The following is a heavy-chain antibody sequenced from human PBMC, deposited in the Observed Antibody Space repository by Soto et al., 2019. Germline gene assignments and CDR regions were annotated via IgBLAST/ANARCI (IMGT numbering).Heavy chain of an antibody. D-gene: IGHD6-13*01. Sequence: GASVKVSCKASGGTFSSYAISWVRQAPGQGLEWMGGIIPIFGTANYAQKFQGRVTITADESTSTAYMELSSLRSEDTAVYYCARNIAAAGTWDWFDPWGQGTLVTVSS. CDR1: GGTFSSYA. CDR2: IIPIFGTA. V-gene: IGHV1-69*13. CDR3: ARNIAAAGTWDWFDP. J-gene: IGHJ5*02.